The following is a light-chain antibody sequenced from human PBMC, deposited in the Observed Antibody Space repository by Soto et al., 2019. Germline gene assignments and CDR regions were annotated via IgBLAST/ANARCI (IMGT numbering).Light chain of an antibody. CDR3: HQYGSSQKT. CDR2: GAS. V-gene: IGKV3-20*01. Sequence: ELVLTQSPGPLSLSPGERATLSCRASQSVSSRDLAWYQQKPGQAPRLLIYGASSRATGLPDMFSGSGSGKSFTLTIIRMEPDEFAVYDCHQYGSSQKTFGQGTKVEIK. CDR1: QSVSSRD. J-gene: IGKJ1*01.